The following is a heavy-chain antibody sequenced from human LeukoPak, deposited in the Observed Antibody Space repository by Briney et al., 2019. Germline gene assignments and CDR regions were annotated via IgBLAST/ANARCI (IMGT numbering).Heavy chain of an antibody. D-gene: IGHD3-3*01. V-gene: IGHV6-1*01. J-gene: IGHJ4*02. CDR2: TYYRSKWYN. CDR1: GDSVSSNSAA. CDR3: ARAGSDYDFWSGYPYGYFDY. Sequence: SQTLSLTCAISGDSVSSNSAAWNWIRQSPSRGLEWLGRTYYRSKWYNDYAVSVKSRITINPDTSKNQFSLQLNSVTPEDTAVYYCARAGSDYDFWSGYPYGYFDYWGQGTLVTVSS.